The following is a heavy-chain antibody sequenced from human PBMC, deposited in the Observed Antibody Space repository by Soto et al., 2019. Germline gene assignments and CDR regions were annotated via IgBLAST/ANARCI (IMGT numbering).Heavy chain of an antibody. Sequence: SETLSLTCPVSGGSINTFYWSWVRQPAGKGLEWIGRIFSSGSTSFNPSLESRVAMSVDTSKNHFSLNLSSVTAADMAVYYCAREGSYSAYNFAHGIQLWSFDFWGQGALVTVSS. V-gene: IGHV4-4*07. D-gene: IGHD5-12*01. CDR2: IFSSGST. CDR1: GGSINTFY. CDR3: AREGSYSAYNFAHGIQLWSFDF. J-gene: IGHJ4*02.